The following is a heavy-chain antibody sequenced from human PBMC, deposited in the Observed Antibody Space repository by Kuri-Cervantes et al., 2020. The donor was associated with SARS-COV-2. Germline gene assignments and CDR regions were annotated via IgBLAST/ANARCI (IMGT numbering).Heavy chain of an antibody. D-gene: IGHD3-10*01. V-gene: IGHV1-24*01. CDR3: ATFRGYYNYYGMDV. CDR2: FDPEDGET. CDR1: GYTLTELP. J-gene: IGHJ6*02. Sequence: ASVKVSCKVSGYTLTELPMHWVRQAPGKGLEWMGGFDPEDGETIYAQKFQGRVTMTEDTSTDTAYMELSSLRSEDTAMYYCATFRGYYNYYGMDVWGQGTTVTVSS.